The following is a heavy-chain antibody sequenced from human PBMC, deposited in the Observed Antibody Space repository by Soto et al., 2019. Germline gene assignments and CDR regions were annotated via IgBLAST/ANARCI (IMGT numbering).Heavy chain of an antibody. CDR2: VYYNENT. D-gene: IGHD3-10*01. J-gene: IGHJ5*02. Sequence: SETLSLTCSVSGGSISSFTYYWGWIRQPPGKGLEWIGTVYYNENTYYNPSLKSRVTITVDTAKNQFSLNLRSVTAADTAMYFCARRERYYGSPGWFDPWGPGTLATVSS. CDR3: ARRERYYGSPGWFDP. CDR1: GGSISSFTYY. V-gene: IGHV4-39*01.